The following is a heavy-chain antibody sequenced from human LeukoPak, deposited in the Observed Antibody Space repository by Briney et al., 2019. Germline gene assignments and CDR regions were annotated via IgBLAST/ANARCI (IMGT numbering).Heavy chain of an antibody. V-gene: IGHV4-4*07. CDR1: GASISSYY. J-gene: IGHJ4*02. CDR2: ICSSGST. Sequence: SETLSLTCTVSGASISSYYWTWIRQPAGEGLEWIGRICSSGSTNYNPSPKSRVTMSLDTSKNQFSLRLSSVTAADTAVYYCARARGGSGSYGHFDYWGQGTLVTVSS. CDR3: ARARGGSGSYGHFDY. D-gene: IGHD1-26*01.